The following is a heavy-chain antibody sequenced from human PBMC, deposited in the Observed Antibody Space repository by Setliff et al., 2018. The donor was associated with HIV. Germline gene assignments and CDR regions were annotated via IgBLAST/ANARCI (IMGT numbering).Heavy chain of an antibody. CDR2: IYNSEIT. D-gene: IGHD3-10*01. J-gene: IGHJ5*02. CDR1: GGPISSYY. V-gene: IGHV4-59*08. CDR3: ARTRSGTYYGEMNWFDP. Sequence: PSETLSLTCTVSGGPISSYYWSWIRQPPGKGLEWIGYIYNSEITKYNPSLKSRVTISADTSKNRFSLTLRSVTDADTAVYYCARTRSGTYYGEMNWFDPWGQGILVTVSS.